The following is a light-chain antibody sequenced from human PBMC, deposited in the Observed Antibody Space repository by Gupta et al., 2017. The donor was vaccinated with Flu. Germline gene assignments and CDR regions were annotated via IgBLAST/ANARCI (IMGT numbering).Light chain of an antibody. CDR1: QSINIY. CDR2: KAS. V-gene: IGKV1-5*03. CDR3: QQYNSYSYT. J-gene: IGKJ2*01. Sequence: PSTLSASVGDRVTITCRASQSINIYLAWFQQKPGKAPKVLIHKASSLESGVPSRFSGSGSGTEFTLTISSLQPDDFATYYCQQYNSYSYTFGQGTKLEIK.